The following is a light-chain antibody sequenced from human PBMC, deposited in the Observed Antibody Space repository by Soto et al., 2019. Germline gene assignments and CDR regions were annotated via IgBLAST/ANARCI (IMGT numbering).Light chain of an antibody. CDR2: DAS. Sequence: DILMTQSPSTLSASVGDRVTITCRASQSIGTCFAWYQQKPGKAPNLLIYDASSLENGVPSRFSGSGSGTEVTLTINSLKPEDFATYYCQRCSTYSRTFSQGTKVEIK. CDR3: QRCSTYSRT. V-gene: IGKV1-5*01. J-gene: IGKJ1*01. CDR1: QSIGTC.